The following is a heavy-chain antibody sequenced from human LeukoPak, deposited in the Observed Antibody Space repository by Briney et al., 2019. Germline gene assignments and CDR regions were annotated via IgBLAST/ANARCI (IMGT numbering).Heavy chain of an antibody. CDR2: ISGSGGST. CDR3: AKSSHYGSGSYTPYGYYFDY. V-gene: IGHV3-23*01. Sequence: GASLRLSCAASGFTFSSYAMSWVRQAPGEGLEWVSAISGSGGSTYYADSVKGRFTISRDNSKNTLYLQMNSLRAEDTAVYYCAKSSHYGSGSYTPYGYYFDYWGQGTLVTVSS. J-gene: IGHJ4*02. D-gene: IGHD3-10*01. CDR1: GFTFSSYA.